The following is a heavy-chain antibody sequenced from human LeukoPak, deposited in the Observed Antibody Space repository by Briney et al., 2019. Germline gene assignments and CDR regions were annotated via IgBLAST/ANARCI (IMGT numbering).Heavy chain of an antibody. CDR2: IYHSGST. CDR3: AIVDTAMAPVDY. J-gene: IGHJ4*02. D-gene: IGHD5-18*01. Sequence: SETLSLTCTVSGGSISSYYWSWIRQPPGKGLEWIGSIYHSGSTYYNPSLKSRVTISVDTSKNQFSLKLSSVTAADTAVYYCAIVDTAMAPVDYWGQGTLVNVSS. V-gene: IGHV4-59*04. CDR1: GGSISSYY.